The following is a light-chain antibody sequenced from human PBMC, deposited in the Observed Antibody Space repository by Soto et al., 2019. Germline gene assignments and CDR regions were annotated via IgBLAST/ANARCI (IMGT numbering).Light chain of an antibody. V-gene: IGKV1-27*01. CDR1: QGIRNY. CDR3: QKYNSAPRVT. Sequence: DIQMTQSPSSLYASVGDRVTITCRASQGIRNYLAWYQQKPGKVPKLLIYAVSTLQSGFPSRFSGSGSGTDFTLTISSLQPEDVATYYCQKYNSAPRVTFGGGTKVEIK. CDR2: AVS. J-gene: IGKJ4*01.